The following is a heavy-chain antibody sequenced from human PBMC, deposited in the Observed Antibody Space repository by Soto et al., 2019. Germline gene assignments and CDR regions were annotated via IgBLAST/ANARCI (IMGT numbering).Heavy chain of an antibody. CDR3: TRAPVSGSYCFDF. CDR1: GGSVSSGNYY. Sequence: KPSETLSLTCTVSGGSVSSGNYYWSWIRQPPGKGLEWIGYIFHTGTTNYNPSLKSRVTISLDTSMNQFSLKLSSVTPADTAVYYCTRAPVSGSYCFDFWGHGTPVTAPQ. V-gene: IGHV4-61*01. J-gene: IGHJ4*01. D-gene: IGHD1-26*01. CDR2: IFHTGTT.